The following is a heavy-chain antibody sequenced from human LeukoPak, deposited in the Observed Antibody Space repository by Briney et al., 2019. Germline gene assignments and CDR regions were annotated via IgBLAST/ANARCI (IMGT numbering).Heavy chain of an antibody. CDR1: GDIFTSYW. D-gene: IGHD2-15*01. V-gene: IGHV5-51*01. CDR3: ARPGYCSGGSCHLDAFDI. J-gene: IGHJ3*02. Sequence: GESLKISCKGSGDIFTSYWIGWVRQMPGKGLEWMGIIYPGDSDTRYSPSFQGQVTISADKSISTAYLQWSSLKASDTAMYYCARPGYCSGGSCHLDAFDIWGQGTMVTVSS. CDR2: IYPGDSDT.